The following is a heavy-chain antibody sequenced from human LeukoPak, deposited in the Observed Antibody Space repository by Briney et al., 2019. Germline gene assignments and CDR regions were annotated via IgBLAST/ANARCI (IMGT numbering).Heavy chain of an antibody. CDR2: IRYDGSDK. V-gene: IGHV3-30*02. J-gene: IGHJ6*03. CDR1: GFAFSGYG. Sequence: GGSLRLSCAASGFAFSGYGMHWVRQAPGKGLEWVAFIRYDGSDKYYADSVKGRFTISRDDSKNTLFLQMSSLRAEDVAVYYCAKGSYHCSSSTCPQYHYYMDVWGKGTTVTVSS. D-gene: IGHD2-2*01. CDR3: AKGSYHCSSSTCPQYHYYMDV.